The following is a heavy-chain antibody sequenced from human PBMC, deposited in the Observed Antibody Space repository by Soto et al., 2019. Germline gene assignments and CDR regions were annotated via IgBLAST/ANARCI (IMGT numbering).Heavy chain of an antibody. Sequence: ASETLSLTCSVSGRSINSSSYFWGWGRQTPGKGLEWIGYIYYSGSTNYNPSLKSRVTISVDTSKNQFALKLSYVTVEDTAVYYCARDRGYSYGNRAFDIWGQGTMVT. CDR3: ARDRGYSYGNRAFDI. J-gene: IGHJ3*02. CDR1: GRSINSSSYF. CDR2: IYYSGST. D-gene: IGHD5-18*01. V-gene: IGHV4-61*01.